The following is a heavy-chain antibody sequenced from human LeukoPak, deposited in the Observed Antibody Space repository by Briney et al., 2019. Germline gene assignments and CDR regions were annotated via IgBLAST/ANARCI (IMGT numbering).Heavy chain of an antibody. D-gene: IGHD3-22*01. V-gene: IGHV1-24*01. J-gene: IGHJ3*02. Sequence: ASVKVSCKVSRYTLTELSMHWVRQAPGKGLEWMGGFDPEHGETIYAQKFQGRVTMTEDTSTDTAYMELSSLRSEDTAVYYCATGTLNYDRIGYYSNEAFDIWGQGTMVTVSS. CDR3: ATGTLNYDRIGYYSNEAFDI. CDR2: FDPEHGET. CDR1: RYTLTELS.